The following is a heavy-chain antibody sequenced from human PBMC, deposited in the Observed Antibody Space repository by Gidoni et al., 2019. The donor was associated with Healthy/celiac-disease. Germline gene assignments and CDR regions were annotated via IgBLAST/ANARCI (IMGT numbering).Heavy chain of an antibody. CDR2: ISSSGSTI. J-gene: IGHJ5*02. CDR3: ARLIVGAYNWFDP. CDR1: GFTFSSYE. Sequence: EVQLVESGGGLVQPGGSLRLSCAASGFTFSSYEMNWVRQAPGKGLEWVSYISSSGSTIYYADSVKGRFTISRDNAKNSLYLQMNSLRAEDTAVYYCARLIVGAYNWFDPWGQGTLVTVSS. V-gene: IGHV3-48*03. D-gene: IGHD1-26*01.